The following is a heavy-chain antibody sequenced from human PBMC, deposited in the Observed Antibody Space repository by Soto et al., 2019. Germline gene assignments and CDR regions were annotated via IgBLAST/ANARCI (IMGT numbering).Heavy chain of an antibody. J-gene: IGHJ4*02. Sequence: SETLSLTCTVSGGSISSGDYYWSWIRQPPGKGLEWIGYIYYSGSTYYNPSLKSRVTISVDTSKNQFSLKLSSVTAADTAVYYCARDRSYYDSSGYSDDRGQGTLVTVSS. D-gene: IGHD3-22*01. CDR2: IYYSGST. CDR1: GGSISSGDYY. CDR3: ARDRSYYDSSGYSDD. V-gene: IGHV4-30-4*01.